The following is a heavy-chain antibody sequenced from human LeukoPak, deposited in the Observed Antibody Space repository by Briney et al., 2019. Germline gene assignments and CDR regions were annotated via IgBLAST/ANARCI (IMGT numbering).Heavy chain of an antibody. Sequence: PGGSLRLSCAASGFSFSSYWMSWVRQAPGKGLEWVANINQDGSAKYYVDSVKGRFTISRDKAKTSVYLQMNSLRDEDAAVYYCASSHDSSGNDWGQGTLVIVSS. CDR1: GFSFSSYW. V-gene: IGHV3-7*01. D-gene: IGHD3-22*01. J-gene: IGHJ4*02. CDR3: ASSHDSSGND. CDR2: INQDGSAK.